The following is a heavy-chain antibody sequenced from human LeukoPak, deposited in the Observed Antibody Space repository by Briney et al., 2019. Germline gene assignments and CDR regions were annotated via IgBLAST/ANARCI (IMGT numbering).Heavy chain of an antibody. Sequence: GGSLRLSCAASGFTFSSYAMHWVRQAPGKGLEWVAVISYDGSNKYYADSVKGRFTISRDNSKNTLYLQMNSLRAEDTAVYYCAXXQXEWGSSDGVYFDYWGQGTLVTVSS. V-gene: IGHV3-30-3*01. CDR1: GFTFSSYA. J-gene: IGHJ4*02. CDR2: ISYDGSNK. CDR3: AXXQXEWGSSDGVYFDY. D-gene: IGHD6-6*01.